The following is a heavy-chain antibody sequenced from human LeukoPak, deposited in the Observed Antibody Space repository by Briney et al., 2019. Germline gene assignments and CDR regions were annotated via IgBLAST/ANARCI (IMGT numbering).Heavy chain of an antibody. CDR1: GYTFTSYG. CDR2: IIPIFGTA. V-gene: IGHV1-69*05. Sequence: ASVKVSCKASGYTFTSYGISWVRQAPGQGLEWMGGIIPIFGTANYAQKFQGRVTITTDESTSTAYMELSSLRSEDTAVYYCATFADPWGQGTLVTVSS. J-gene: IGHJ5*02. CDR3: ATFADP.